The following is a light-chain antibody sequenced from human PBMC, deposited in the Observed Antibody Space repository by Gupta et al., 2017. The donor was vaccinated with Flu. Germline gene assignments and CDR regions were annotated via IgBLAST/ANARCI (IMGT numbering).Light chain of an antibody. V-gene: IGKV3-15*01. J-gene: IGKJ1*01. Sequence: EIVMTQSPATLSVSPGERATLSCWASPSVSSNLAWYQQKPGQGPRLLIHGASTRATGIPARFSGSGSGTEFTLTISSLQSEDFAVYYCLQYINWPRTFGQGTRVEIK. CDR3: LQYINWPRT. CDR2: GAS. CDR1: PSVSSN.